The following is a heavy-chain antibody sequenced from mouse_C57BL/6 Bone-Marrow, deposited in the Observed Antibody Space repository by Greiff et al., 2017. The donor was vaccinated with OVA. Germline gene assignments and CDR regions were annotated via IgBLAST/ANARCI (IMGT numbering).Heavy chain of an antibody. CDR1: GFTFSDFY. CDR3: ARDAIYQGAMDD. Sequence: EVKLVESGGGLVQSGRSLRLSCATSGFTFSDFYMEWVRQAPGKGLEWIAASRNKANDYTTEYSASVKGRLIVSRATSHSILYLPMNALRAEDTAIYYCARDAIYQGAMDDWGQGTSVTVSS. V-gene: IGHV7-1*01. D-gene: IGHD2-1*01. J-gene: IGHJ4*01. CDR2: SRNKANDYTT.